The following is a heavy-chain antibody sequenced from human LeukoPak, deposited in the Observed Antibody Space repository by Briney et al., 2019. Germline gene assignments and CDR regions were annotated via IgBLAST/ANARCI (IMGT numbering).Heavy chain of an antibody. J-gene: IGHJ6*02. CDR1: GFTFSSYG. CDR3: ARDDSMVRGVIPHPLTDYYYYGMDV. Sequence: GGSLRLSCAASGFTFSSYGMHWVRQAPGKGLEWVAFIRYDGSNKYYADSVKGRFTISRDNSKNTLYLQVNSLRAEDTAVYYCARDDSMVRGVIPHPLTDYYYYGMDVWGQGTTVTVSS. D-gene: IGHD3-10*01. V-gene: IGHV3-30*02. CDR2: IRYDGSNK.